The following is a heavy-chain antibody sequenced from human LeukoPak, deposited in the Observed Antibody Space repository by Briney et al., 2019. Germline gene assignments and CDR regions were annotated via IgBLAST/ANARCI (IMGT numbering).Heavy chain of an antibody. CDR3: ARGYSSSWYMVDHLDY. Sequence: KSSETLSLTCAVYGGSFSGYYWSWIRQPPGKGLEWIGEINHSGSTNYNPSLKSRVTISVDTSKNQFSLKLSSVTAADTAVYYCARGYSSSWYMVDHLDYWGQGTLVTVSS. CDR1: GGSFSGYY. D-gene: IGHD6-13*01. V-gene: IGHV4-34*01. CDR2: INHSGST. J-gene: IGHJ4*02.